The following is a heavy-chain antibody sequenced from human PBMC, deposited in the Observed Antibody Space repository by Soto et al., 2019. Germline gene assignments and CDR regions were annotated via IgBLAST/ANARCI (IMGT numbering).Heavy chain of an antibody. D-gene: IGHD1-26*01. CDR2: IFYSGST. CDR1: GGSISSGGSY. J-gene: IGHJ1*01. CDR3: ARGYLSGSYFEYLNH. V-gene: IGHV4-31*03. Sequence: SETLSLTCTVSGGSISSGGSYWNWIRQHPGKGLEWIGYIFYSGSTYYNPSLKSRVTISVETSKNLFSLKLSSVTAADTAVYYCARGYLSGSYFEYLNHWGQGTMVTV.